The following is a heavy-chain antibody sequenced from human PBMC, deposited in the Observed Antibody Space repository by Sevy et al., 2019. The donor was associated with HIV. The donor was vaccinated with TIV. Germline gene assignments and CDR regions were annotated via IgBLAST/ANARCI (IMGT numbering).Heavy chain of an antibody. CDR1: GFTFSSYS. CDR2: ISSSSYI. Sequence: GGSLRLSCAASGFTFSSYSMNWVRQAPGKGLEWVSSISSSSYIYYADSVKGRFTISRDNAKNSLYLQMNSLRAEDTAVYYCARDYYGSGSYYYYYYYGMDVWGQGTTVTVSS. J-gene: IGHJ6*02. V-gene: IGHV3-21*01. CDR3: ARDYYGSGSYYYYYYYGMDV. D-gene: IGHD3-10*01.